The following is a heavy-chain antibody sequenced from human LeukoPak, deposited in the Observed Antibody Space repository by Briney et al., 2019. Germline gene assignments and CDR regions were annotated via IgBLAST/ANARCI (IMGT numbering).Heavy chain of an antibody. V-gene: IGHV3-21*01. CDR3: ARSRTSSPYDKNLNF. CDR2: ISSSINYI. J-gene: IGHJ4*02. D-gene: IGHD1-14*01. Sequence: GGPLRLSCAASGFTFSSYTMSWVREAPGKGLEWVSSISSSINYIYHADSVKGRFTISRDDAQNSVYLQMNSLKDEDTAVYYCARSRTSSPYDKNLNFWGQGALVIVSS. CDR1: GFTFSSYT.